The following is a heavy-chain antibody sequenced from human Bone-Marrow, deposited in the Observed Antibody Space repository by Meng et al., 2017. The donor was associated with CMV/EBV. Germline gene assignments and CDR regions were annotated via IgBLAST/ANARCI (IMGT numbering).Heavy chain of an antibody. CDR2: IGTAGDT. CDR1: GFTFSSND. CDR3: ASRGCSSTSCYYAWVNWFDP. J-gene: IGHJ5*02. D-gene: IGHD2-2*01. Sequence: GESLKISCAASGFTFSSNDMHWVRQTTGKGLEWVSAIGTAGDTYYPGSVKGRFTISRENAKNSFYLQMNSLRAGDTAVYYCASRGCSSTSCYYAWVNWFDPWGQGTLVTVSS. V-gene: IGHV3-13*01.